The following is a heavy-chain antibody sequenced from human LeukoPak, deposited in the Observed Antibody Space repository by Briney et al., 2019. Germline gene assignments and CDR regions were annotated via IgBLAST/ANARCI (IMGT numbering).Heavy chain of an antibody. J-gene: IGHJ5*02. CDR2: MNPNSGNT. V-gene: IGHV1-8*03. Sequence: ASVKVSCKASGYTFTSYDINWVRQATGQGLEWMGWMNPNSGNTGYAQKFQGRVTITRNTSISTAYMELSSLRSEDTAVYYCARGAPLEWVYNWFDPWGQGTLATVSS. CDR3: ARGAPLEWVYNWFDP. D-gene: IGHD3-3*01. CDR1: GYTFTSYD.